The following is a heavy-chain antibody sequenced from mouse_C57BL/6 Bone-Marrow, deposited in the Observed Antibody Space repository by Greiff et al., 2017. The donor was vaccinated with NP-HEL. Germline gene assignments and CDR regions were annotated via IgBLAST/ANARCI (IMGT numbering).Heavy chain of an antibody. Sequence: QVQLKESGPGLVAPSQSLSITCTVSGFSLTSYGVDWVRQSPGKGLEWLGVIWGVGSTNYNSALKSRLSISKDNSKSQVFLKMNSLQTDDTATYSSAPLRGGDYYAMGYWGQGTSVTVSS. CDR1: GFSLTSYG. CDR2: IWGVGST. CDR3: APLRGGDYYAMGY. V-gene: IGHV2-6*01. D-gene: IGHD2-4*01. J-gene: IGHJ4*01.